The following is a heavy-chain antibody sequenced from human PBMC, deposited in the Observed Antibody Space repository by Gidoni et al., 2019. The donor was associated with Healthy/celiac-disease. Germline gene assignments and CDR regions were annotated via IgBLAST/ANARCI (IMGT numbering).Heavy chain of an antibody. V-gene: IGHV1-46*01. CDR1: GYTFTSYY. CDR3: ARENPADYFDY. CDR2: INPSGGST. Sequence: QVQLVQSGAEVKKPGASVTVSCKASGYTFTSYYMHWVRQAPGQGLEWMGIINPSGGSTSYAQKFQGRVTMTRDTSTSTVYMELSSLRSEDTAVYYCARENPADYFDYWGQGTLVTVSS. D-gene: IGHD6-19*01. J-gene: IGHJ4*02.